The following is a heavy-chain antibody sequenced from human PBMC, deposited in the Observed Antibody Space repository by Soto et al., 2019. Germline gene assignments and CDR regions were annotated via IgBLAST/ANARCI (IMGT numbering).Heavy chain of an antibody. CDR2: IYPADSDT. CDR3: ARQPGGRGSYRLFDY. V-gene: IGHV5-51*01. D-gene: IGHD3-16*02. CDR1: GYSFPSDW. Sequence: PGESLKIPCKGSGYSFPSDWIGWVRQMPGKGLEWMGSIYPADSDTRYSPSFQGQVTISADKSISTAYLQWSSLKASDTAMYYCARQPGGRGSYRLFDYWGQGTLVTVSS. J-gene: IGHJ4*02.